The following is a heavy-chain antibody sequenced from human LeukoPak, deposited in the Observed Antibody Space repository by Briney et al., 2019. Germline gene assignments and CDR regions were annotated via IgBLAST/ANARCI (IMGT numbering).Heavy chain of an antibody. J-gene: IGHJ4*02. CDR1: GFTGSSYC. V-gene: IGHV3-33*01. Sequence: GRSLRLSCAASGFTGSSYCMHLVRQAPGKGLDWVAVIWYDGTNKYYADSVKGRFTISRDNSKNTLYLQMNSLRADDTAVYYCARDHGYGDSLFDYWGQGTLVTVSS. D-gene: IGHD4-17*01. CDR3: ARDHGYGDSLFDY. CDR2: IWYDGTNK.